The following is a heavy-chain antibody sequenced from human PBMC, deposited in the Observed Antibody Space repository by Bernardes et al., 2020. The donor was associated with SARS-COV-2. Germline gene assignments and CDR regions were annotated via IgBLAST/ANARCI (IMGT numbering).Heavy chain of an antibody. D-gene: IGHD3-10*01. CDR2: FDPEDGET. Sequence: ASVKVSCKVSGYTLTELSMHWVRQAPGKGLEWMGGFDPEDGETIYAQKFQGRVTMTEDTSTDTAYMELSSLRSEDTAVYYCATLSLSMVRGVIIIEYYFDYWGQGTLVTVSS. CDR3: ATLSLSMVRGVIIIEYYFDY. V-gene: IGHV1-24*01. CDR1: GYTLTELS. J-gene: IGHJ4*02.